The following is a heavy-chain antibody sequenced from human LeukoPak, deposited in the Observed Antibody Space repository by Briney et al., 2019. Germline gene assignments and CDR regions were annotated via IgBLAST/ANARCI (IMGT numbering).Heavy chain of an antibody. V-gene: IGHV1-8*01. CDR1: GYTFTSYD. J-gene: IGHJ4*02. Sequence: GASVKVSCKASGYTFTSYDINWVRQATGQGLEWMGWMNPNSGNTGYAQKLQGRVTMTRNTSISTAYMELSSLRSEDTAVYYCARSADYYYDSSGYLIDYWGQGTLVTVSS. CDR3: ARSADYYYDSSGYLIDY. CDR2: MNPNSGNT. D-gene: IGHD3-22*01.